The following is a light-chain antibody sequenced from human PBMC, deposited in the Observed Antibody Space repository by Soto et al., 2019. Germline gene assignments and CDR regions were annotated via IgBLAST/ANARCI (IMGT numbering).Light chain of an antibody. V-gene: IGKV3-15*01. J-gene: IGKJ3*01. CDR3: QQYKNWPHFT. Sequence: EIVMTQSPATLSVSPGERATLSCRASQSVSTKLAWYRHKPGQAPRLLTYGASTRATGIPARFSGSGSGTEFTLTINSLQSEDFAVYYCQQYKNWPHFTFGPGTTVDIK. CDR2: GAS. CDR1: QSVSTK.